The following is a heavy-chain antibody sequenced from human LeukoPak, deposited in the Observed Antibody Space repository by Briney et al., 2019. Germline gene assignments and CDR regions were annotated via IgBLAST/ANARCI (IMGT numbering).Heavy chain of an antibody. CDR3: AREGWRTEYFQH. CDR1: GGSISIYY. V-gene: IGHV4-59*01. CDR2: IYYSGST. J-gene: IGHJ1*01. D-gene: IGHD2-15*01. Sequence: SETLSLTCTVSGGSISIYYWSWIRQPPGKGLEWIGYIYYSGSTNYNPSLKSRVTISVDTSKKQFSLKLSSVTAADTAVYYCAREGWRTEYFQHWGQGTLVTVSS.